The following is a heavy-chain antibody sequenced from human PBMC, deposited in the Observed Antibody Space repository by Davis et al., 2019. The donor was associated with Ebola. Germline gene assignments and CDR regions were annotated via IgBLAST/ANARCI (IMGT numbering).Heavy chain of an antibody. CDR1: GFTFSGSA. J-gene: IGHJ4*02. Sequence: GESLKISCAASGFTFSGSAMHWVRQASGKGLEWVGRIRSKANSYATAYAASVKGRFAISRDDSKNTAYLQMNSLKTEDTAVYYCTSPYYYDSSGYYRFDYWGQGTLVTVSS. CDR3: TSPYYYDSSGYYRFDY. D-gene: IGHD3-22*01. V-gene: IGHV3-73*01. CDR2: IRSKANSYAT.